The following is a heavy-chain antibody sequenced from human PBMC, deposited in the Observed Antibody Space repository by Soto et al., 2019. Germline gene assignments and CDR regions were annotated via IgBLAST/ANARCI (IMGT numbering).Heavy chain of an antibody. CDR1: GYTFTNYV. J-gene: IGHJ4*01. Sequence: GXSVKVSCKTFGYTFTNYVIPWVRQAPGQGLEWMGWINAGTGNTKYSQKLQDRLTISRDTAAATAYLDLSRLASEDTAVYYCARGRASWYWDFWGQGTLVTVSS. V-gene: IGHV1-3*01. D-gene: IGHD2-8*02. CDR2: INAGTGNT. CDR3: ARGRASWYWDF.